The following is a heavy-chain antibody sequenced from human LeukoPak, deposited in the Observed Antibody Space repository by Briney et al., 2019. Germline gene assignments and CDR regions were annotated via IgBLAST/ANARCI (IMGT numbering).Heavy chain of an antibody. J-gene: IGHJ6*03. CDR2: INWNGGST. V-gene: IGHV3-20*04. CDR3: ARDGCSSTSCYAPGDYMDV. D-gene: IGHD2-2*01. Sequence: GGSLTLSCAASGFTFDDYGMSWARHAPGKGLEWVSGINWNGGSTGYADSVKGRFTISRENAKNSLYLQMNSLRAEDTALYYCARDGCSSTSCYAPGDYMDVWGKGTTVAVSS. CDR1: GFTFDDYG.